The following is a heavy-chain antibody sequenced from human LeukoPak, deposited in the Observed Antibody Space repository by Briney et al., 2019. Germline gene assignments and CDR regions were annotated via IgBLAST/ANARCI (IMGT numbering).Heavy chain of an antibody. J-gene: IGHJ4*02. CDR1: GDSISRYH. CDR3: GRRFDS. Sequence: PSETLSLTCTVSGDSISRYHWTWIRQPPGKGLEYIGYIYSTGNTNYNPSLKSRVTISADTSKNQFSLKLNSVTAADTAVYYCGRRFDSWGQGTLVAVSS. V-gene: IGHV4-59*08. CDR2: IYSTGNT.